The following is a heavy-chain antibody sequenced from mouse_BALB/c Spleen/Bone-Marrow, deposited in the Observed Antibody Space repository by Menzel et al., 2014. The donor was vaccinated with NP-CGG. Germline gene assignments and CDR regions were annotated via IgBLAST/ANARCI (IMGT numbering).Heavy chain of an antibody. J-gene: IGHJ4*01. CDR1: GFSLTTYG. CDR3: ARSCLTYDDMYY. CDR2: IWGGGST. V-gene: IGHV2-4-1*01. Sequence: QVQLKESGPGLVQSSQSLSITCTVSGFSLTTYGVHWVRQSPGKGLEWLGVIWGGGSTDYNAAFTSRLSITKDNSKSQVFCKTTSLQAYDPAIYDCARSCLTYDDMYYWSQGTSAASSS.